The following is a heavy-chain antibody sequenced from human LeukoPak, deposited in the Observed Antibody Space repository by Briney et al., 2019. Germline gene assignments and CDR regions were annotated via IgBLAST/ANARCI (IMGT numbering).Heavy chain of an antibody. V-gene: IGHV3-48*01. D-gene: IGHD6-19*01. CDR2: ISSSSNTI. J-gene: IGHJ4*02. CDR1: GFTFSSYS. Sequence: GGSLRLSCAASGFTFSSYSMTWVRQAPGKGLEWVSYISSSSNTIYYADSVKGRFTISRDNAKNSLYLQMNSLRAEDTAVYYCATSSGWGHFDYWGQGTLVTVSS. CDR3: ATSSGWGHFDY.